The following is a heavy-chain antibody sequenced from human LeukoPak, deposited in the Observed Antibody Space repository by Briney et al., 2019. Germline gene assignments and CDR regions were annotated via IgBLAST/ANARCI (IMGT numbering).Heavy chain of an antibody. V-gene: IGHV4-4*07. J-gene: IGHJ4*02. CDR2: VYSSGST. CDR3: ARGGSGRTWSSFDY. Sequence: KPSETLSLTCTVSGGSISGYYWSWIRQPAGKGVEWIGRVYSSGSTNYSPSLKSRVTMSVDTSNNQFSLKLISVTAADTAVYYCARGGSGRTWSSFDYWGQGTLVTVSS. D-gene: IGHD6-13*01. CDR1: GGSISGYY.